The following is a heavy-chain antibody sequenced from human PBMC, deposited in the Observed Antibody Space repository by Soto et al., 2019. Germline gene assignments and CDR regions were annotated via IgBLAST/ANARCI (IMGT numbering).Heavy chain of an antibody. CDR3: AHAALEYGSGSYLAFDI. D-gene: IGHD3-10*01. CDR2: IYWDDDK. J-gene: IGHJ3*02. CDR1: GFSLSTSGVG. V-gene: IGHV2-5*02. Sequence: QITLKESGPTLVKPTQTLTLTCTFSGFSLSTSGVGGGWIRQPPGTELEWLALIYWDDDKRYSPSLKSRLTITKDTSKNQLVLTMTNMDPVDTATYYWAHAALEYGSGSYLAFDIWGQGTMVTVSS.